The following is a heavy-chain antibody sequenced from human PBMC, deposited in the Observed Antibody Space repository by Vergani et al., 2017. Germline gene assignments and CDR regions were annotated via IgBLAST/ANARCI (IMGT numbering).Heavy chain of an antibody. CDR1: GFTFSDFS. CDR3: ARDCTSGGCPDNYGMDV. CDR2: IGSSGPYI. V-gene: IGHV3-21*06. D-gene: IGHD2-8*01. Sequence: VQLVESGGGLVKPGGSLRLSCAASGFTFSDFSMSWVRQAPGKGLEWVAFIGSSGPYINYADSVKGRFIISRDNTNNSLFLQLRSLRAEDAAVYYCARDCTSGGCPDNYGMDVWDKGATVTVSS. J-gene: IGHJ6*04.